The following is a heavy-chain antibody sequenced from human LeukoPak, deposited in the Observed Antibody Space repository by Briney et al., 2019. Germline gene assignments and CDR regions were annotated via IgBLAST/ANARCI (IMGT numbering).Heavy chain of an antibody. V-gene: IGHV3-30-3*01. Sequence: GGSLRLSCAASGFTFSSYAMHWVRQAPGKGLEWVAVISYDGSNKYYADSVKGRFTISRDNSKNTLYLQINSLRAEDTAVYYCAREIATIFGVAENGMDVWGQGTTVTVSS. D-gene: IGHD3-3*01. J-gene: IGHJ6*02. CDR1: GFTFSSYA. CDR2: ISYDGSNK. CDR3: AREIATIFGVAENGMDV.